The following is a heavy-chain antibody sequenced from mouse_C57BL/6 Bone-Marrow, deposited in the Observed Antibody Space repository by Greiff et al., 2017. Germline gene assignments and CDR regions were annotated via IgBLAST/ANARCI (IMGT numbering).Heavy chain of an antibody. CDR1: GFTFSSYA. CDR2: ISSGGDYI. V-gene: IGHV5-9-1*02. J-gene: IGHJ4*01. D-gene: IGHD2-1*01. CDR3: TNYGNYDAMDY. Sequence: EVKLEESGEGLVKPGGSLKLSCAASGFTFSSYAMSWVRQTPEKRLEWVAYISSGGDYIYYADTVKGRFTISRDNARNTLYLQMSSLKSEDTAMYYCTNYGNYDAMDYWGQGTSVTVSS.